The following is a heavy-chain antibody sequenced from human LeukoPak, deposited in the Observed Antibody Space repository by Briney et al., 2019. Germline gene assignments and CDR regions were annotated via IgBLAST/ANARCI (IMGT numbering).Heavy chain of an antibody. D-gene: IGHD6-6*01. V-gene: IGHV1-18*01. Sequence: ASVKVSCKASGYTFTSYGISWVRQAPGQGLEWMGWISAYNGNTNYAQKLQGRVTMTTDTSTSTAYMELRSLRSDDTAVYYCARELSSSSTLYYYYYYMDVWGKGTTVTVSS. CDR1: GYTFTSYG. CDR2: ISAYNGNT. J-gene: IGHJ6*03. CDR3: ARELSSSSTLYYYYYYMDV.